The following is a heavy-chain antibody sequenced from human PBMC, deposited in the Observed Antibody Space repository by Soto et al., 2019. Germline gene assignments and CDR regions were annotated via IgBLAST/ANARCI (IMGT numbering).Heavy chain of an antibody. CDR3: AREKVDYGDEEYYFDY. Sequence: ASVKVSCKASGYTFTSYGINCVRQATGQGLEWMGWMNPNSGNTGYAQKFQGRVTMTRNTSISTAYMELSSVTAADTAVYYCAREKVDYGDEEYYFDYWGQGTLVTVSS. V-gene: IGHV1-8*01. CDR2: MNPNSGNT. J-gene: IGHJ4*02. D-gene: IGHD4-17*01. CDR1: GYTFTSYG.